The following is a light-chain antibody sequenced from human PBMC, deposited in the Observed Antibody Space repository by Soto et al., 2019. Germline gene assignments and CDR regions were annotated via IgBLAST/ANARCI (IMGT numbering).Light chain of an antibody. V-gene: IGKV3-11*01. CDR3: QQRSNWTPIT. J-gene: IGKJ5*01. Sequence: EIGLTQSPATLSLSPGERATLACRASQSVSSSLAWYQQKPGQAPRLLIYGASTRATGIPARFSGSGSGTEFTLTISSLEPEDFAVYYCQQRSNWTPITFGQGTRLEI. CDR1: QSVSSS. CDR2: GAS.